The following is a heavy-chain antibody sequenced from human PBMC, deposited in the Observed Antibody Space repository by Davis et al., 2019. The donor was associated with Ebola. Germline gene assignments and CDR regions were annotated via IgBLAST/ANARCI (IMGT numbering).Heavy chain of an antibody. J-gene: IGHJ5*02. D-gene: IGHD6-13*01. CDR1: GFTFSSYW. CDR3: ARDLGYSSRRGWFDP. Sequence: GESLKISCAASGFTFSSYWMHWVRQAPGKGLVWVAVISYDGSNKYYADSVKGRFTISRDNSKNTLYLQMNSLRAEDTAVYYCARDLGYSSRRGWFDPWGQGTLVTVSS. V-gene: IGHV3-30-3*01. CDR2: ISYDGSNK.